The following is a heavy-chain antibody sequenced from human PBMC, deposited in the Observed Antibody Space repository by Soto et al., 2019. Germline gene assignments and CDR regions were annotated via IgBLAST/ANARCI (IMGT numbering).Heavy chain of an antibody. CDR1: GGSFSGYY. CDR2: INHSGST. Sequence: PSETLSLTCAVYGGSFSGYYWSWIRQPPGKGLEWIGEINHSGSTNYNPSLKSRVTISVDTSKNQFSLKLSSVTAADTAVYYCARGSSDFWIGYYTWVIDPWGQGTLVTVSS. V-gene: IGHV4-34*01. J-gene: IGHJ5*02. CDR3: ARGSSDFWIGYYTWVIDP. D-gene: IGHD3-3*01.